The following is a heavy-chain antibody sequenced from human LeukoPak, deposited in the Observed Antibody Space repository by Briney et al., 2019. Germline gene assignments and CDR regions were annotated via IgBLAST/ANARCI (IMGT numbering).Heavy chain of an antibody. V-gene: IGHV4-30-2*01. D-gene: IGHD5-12*01. J-gene: IGHJ4*02. CDR2: IYHSDST. CDR1: GGSISAYGYS. CDR3: ARGYRRDFDY. Sequence: SETLSLTCTVSGGSISAYGYSWSWIRQPPEKGLEWIGNIYHSDSTYYNPSLKSRATISIDRSKNQFSLKLRSVTAADTAFYFCARGYRRDFDYWGQGTPVTVSS.